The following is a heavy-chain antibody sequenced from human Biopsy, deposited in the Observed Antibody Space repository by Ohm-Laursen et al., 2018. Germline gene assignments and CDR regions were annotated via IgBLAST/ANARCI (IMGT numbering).Heavy chain of an antibody. CDR3: ARHPTGFWFDP. CDR1: GGSISSSTTYY. Sequence: SETLSLTCTVSGGSISSSTTYYWAWLRQPPGKGLEWIGSIYNTETTFYNPSLKSRVTISVDTSTNQFSLKVSSVTAADTALYFRARHPTGFWFDPWGHGTLVTVSS. J-gene: IGHJ5*02. V-gene: IGHV4-39*01. CDR2: IYNTETT.